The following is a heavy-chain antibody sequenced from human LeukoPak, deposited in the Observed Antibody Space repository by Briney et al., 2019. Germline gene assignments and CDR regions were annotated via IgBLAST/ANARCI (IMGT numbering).Heavy chain of an antibody. CDR2: IYYSGST. V-gene: IGHV4-59*01. Sequence: PSETLSLTCTVSGGSLSSYYWSWIRQPPGKGLEWIGYIYYSGSTNYNPSLKSRVTISVDTSKNQFSLKLSSVTAADTAVYYCAGQGYYYDSSGYYWFDPWGQGTLVTVSS. D-gene: IGHD3-22*01. J-gene: IGHJ5*02. CDR1: GGSLSSYY. CDR3: AGQGYYYDSSGYYWFDP.